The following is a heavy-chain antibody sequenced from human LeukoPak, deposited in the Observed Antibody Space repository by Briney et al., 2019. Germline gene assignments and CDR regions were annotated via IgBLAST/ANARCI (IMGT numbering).Heavy chain of an antibody. Sequence: SQTLSLTCAISGDSVSSNSAAWNWIRQSPSRGLEWLGRTYYRSKWYNDYAVSVKSRITINPDTSKNQFSLQLNSVTPEDTAVYYCAREGYSSSWDYYYYYYMDVWGKGTTVTVSS. CDR2: TYYRSKWYN. CDR3: AREGYSSSWDYYYYYYMDV. J-gene: IGHJ6*03. V-gene: IGHV6-1*01. CDR1: GDSVSSNSAA. D-gene: IGHD6-13*01.